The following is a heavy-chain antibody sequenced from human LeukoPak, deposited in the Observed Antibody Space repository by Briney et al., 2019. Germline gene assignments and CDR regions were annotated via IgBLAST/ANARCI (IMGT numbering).Heavy chain of an antibody. D-gene: IGHD4-17*01. V-gene: IGHV4-39*01. Sequence: SETLSLTCTVSGGSISSSSYYWGWIRQPPGKGLEWIGSIYYSGSTYYNPSLKSRVTISLDTSKNQYSLKLTSVTAADTAVYYCASTTVRSGYWGQGTLVTVSS. J-gene: IGHJ4*02. CDR3: ASTTVRSGY. CDR1: GGSISSSSYY. CDR2: IYYSGST.